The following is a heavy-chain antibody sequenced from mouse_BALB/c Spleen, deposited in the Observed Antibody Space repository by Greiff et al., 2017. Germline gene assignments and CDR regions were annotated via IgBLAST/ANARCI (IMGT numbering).Heavy chain of an antibody. CDR1: GFTFSSYA. CDR3: ARGGNYDGAWFAY. J-gene: IGHJ3*01. CDR2: ISSGGSYT. D-gene: IGHD2-4*01. Sequence: EVKLMESGGGLVKPGGSLKLSCAASGFTFSSYAMSWVRQSPEKRLEWVAEISSGGSYTYYPDTVTGRFTISRDNAKNTLYLEMSSLRSEDTAMYYCARGGNYDGAWFAYWGQGTLVTVSA. V-gene: IGHV5-9-4*01.